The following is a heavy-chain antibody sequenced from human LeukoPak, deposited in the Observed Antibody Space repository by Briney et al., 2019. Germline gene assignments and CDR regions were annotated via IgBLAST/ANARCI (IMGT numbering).Heavy chain of an antibody. CDR2: IYTSGST. J-gene: IGHJ4*02. V-gene: IGHV4-4*09. CDR3: ARHQGDFWSGYYFDY. D-gene: IGHD3-3*01. Sequence: SETLSLTCTVSGGSISSYYWSWLRQPPGKGLEWIGYIYTSGSTNYNPSLKSRVTISVDTSKNQFSLKLSSVTAADTAVYYCARHQGDFWSGYYFDYWGQGTLVTVSS. CDR1: GGSISSYY.